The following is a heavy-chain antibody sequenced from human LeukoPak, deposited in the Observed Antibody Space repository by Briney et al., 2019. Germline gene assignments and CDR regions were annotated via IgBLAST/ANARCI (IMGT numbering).Heavy chain of an antibody. CDR2: ISGSGGST. CDR3: AKHAYCSSTSCYIWKAYNWFDP. CDR1: GLTFSSYA. Sequence: SGGSLRLSCAASGLTFSSYAMSCVRQAPGKGLEWVSAISGSGGSTYYADSVKGRFTISRDNSKNTLYLQMNSLRAEDTAVYYCAKHAYCSSTSCYIWKAYNWFDPWGQGTLVTVSS. D-gene: IGHD2-2*02. V-gene: IGHV3-23*01. J-gene: IGHJ5*02.